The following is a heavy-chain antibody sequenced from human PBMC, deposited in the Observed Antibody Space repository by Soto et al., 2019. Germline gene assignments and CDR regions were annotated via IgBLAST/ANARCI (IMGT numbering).Heavy chain of an antibody. J-gene: IGHJ4*02. Sequence: EVQLVESGGGLVQPGGSLRLSCAASGFTFSSYWMSWVRQAPGKGLEWVANIKQDGSEKYYVDSVKGRFTISRDNAKNSLYLQMNSLRAEDTAVHYCARYEVYNWNQNPSSWYYFDYWGQGTLVTVSS. CDR3: ARYEVYNWNQNPSSWYYFDY. V-gene: IGHV3-7*03. CDR2: IKQDGSEK. CDR1: GFTFSSYW. D-gene: IGHD1-1*01.